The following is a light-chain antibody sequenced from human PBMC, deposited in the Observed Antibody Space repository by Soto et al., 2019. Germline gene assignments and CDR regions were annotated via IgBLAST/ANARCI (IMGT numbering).Light chain of an antibody. CDR1: ALAKQY. CDR3: QSADGGGTYV. J-gene: IGLJ1*01. CDR2: KDN. V-gene: IGLV3-25*02. Sequence: SYDMTQPPSVSVSPGQTARITCSGDALAKQYVYWYQQRPGQAPVLIIYKDNERRSGIPERIYGSSSGKKVTLTIRGVQAEDEADSYCQSADGGGTYVFGSGTKVTVL.